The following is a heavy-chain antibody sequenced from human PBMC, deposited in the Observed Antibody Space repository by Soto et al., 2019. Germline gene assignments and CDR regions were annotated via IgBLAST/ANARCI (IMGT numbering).Heavy chain of an antibody. CDR1: GFTFSSYG. Sequence: QVQLVESGGGVVQPGRSLRLSCAASGFTFSSYGMHWVRQAPGKGLEWVAVISYDGSNKYYADSVKGRFTISRDNSKNTLYLQMNSLRAEDTAVYYCAKTGMVRRVNLRYYYYYMDVWRKGTTVTVSS. CDR2: ISYDGSNK. D-gene: IGHD3-10*01. V-gene: IGHV3-30*18. CDR3: AKTGMVRRVNLRYYYYYMDV. J-gene: IGHJ6*03.